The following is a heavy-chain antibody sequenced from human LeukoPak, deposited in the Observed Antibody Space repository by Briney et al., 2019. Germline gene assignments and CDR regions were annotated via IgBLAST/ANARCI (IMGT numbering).Heavy chain of an antibody. V-gene: IGHV1-2*02. CDR1: GYTFTDYY. CDR3: ARDLTSAFPSWAY. J-gene: IGHJ4*02. Sequence: GASVKVSCKASGYTFTDYYIHWVRQAPGQGLEWMGWINPNTSVTNYAPKFQARVTMTRDTTISTSHMELSRLTSDDTAVYYCARDLTSAFPSWAYWGQGTLVTVSS. D-gene: IGHD2-2*01. CDR2: INPNTSVT.